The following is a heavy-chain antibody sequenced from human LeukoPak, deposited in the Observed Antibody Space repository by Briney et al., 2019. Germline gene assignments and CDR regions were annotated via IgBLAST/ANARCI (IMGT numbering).Heavy chain of an antibody. CDR2: IFYTGRA. D-gene: IGHD4/OR15-4a*01. V-gene: IGHV4-59*08. CDR3: ARLVDGANTRVDS. J-gene: IGHJ4*02. Sequence: SETLSLTCTVSRGSISPDHCAGIRQPPGKGLEWIGYIFYTGRAKYNPSLEGRATLTVDMSKNQVSLKLSSVTAADTAMYYCARLVDGANTRVDSWGQGTLVTVSS. CDR1: RGSISPDH.